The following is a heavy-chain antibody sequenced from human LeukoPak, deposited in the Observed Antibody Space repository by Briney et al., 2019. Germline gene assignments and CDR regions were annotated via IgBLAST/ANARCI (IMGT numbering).Heavy chain of an antibody. J-gene: IGHJ6*03. Sequence: ASVKVSCKASGYTFTTYYVHWVRQAPGQGLEWVGIINPRGDNTTYAQKFQGRVTMTRDTSTSTVYMELSSLRSEDTAVYYCASHWGSRGFWSGSYGGTQGSPYSYQYMDVWGKGTTVTVSS. CDR2: INPRGDNT. CDR1: GYTFTTYY. D-gene: IGHD3-3*01. CDR3: ASHWGSRGFWSGSYGGTQGSPYSYQYMDV. V-gene: IGHV1-46*01.